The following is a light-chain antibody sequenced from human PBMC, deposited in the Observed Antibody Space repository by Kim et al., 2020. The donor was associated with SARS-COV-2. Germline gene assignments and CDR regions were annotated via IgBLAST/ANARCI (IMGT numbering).Light chain of an antibody. CDR3: QHYNSYPYT. CDR1: QFISTW. CDR2: QAS. J-gene: IGKJ2*01. V-gene: IGKV1-5*01. Sequence: DIHMTQSPSTLSASVGDRVTITRRASQFISTWLAWYQQKPGKAPKLLVYQASTLESGVPSRFSGSGSGTDFSLTIDSLQPDDFATYYCQHYNSYPYTFGQGTKVEI.